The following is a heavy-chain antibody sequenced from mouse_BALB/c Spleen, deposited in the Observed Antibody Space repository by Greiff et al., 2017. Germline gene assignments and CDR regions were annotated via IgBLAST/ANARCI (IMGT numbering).Heavy chain of an antibody. CDR1: GYTFTSYY. CDR2: INPSNGGT. V-gene: IGHV1S81*02. D-gene: IGHD2-2*01. CDR3: TRWLGY. J-gene: IGHJ2*01. Sequence: QVQLKESGAELVKPGASVKLSCKASGYTFTSYYMYWVKQRPGQGLEWIGEINPSNGGTNFNEKFKSKATLTVDKSSSTAYMQLSSLTSEDSAVYYCTRWLGYWGQGTTLTVSS.